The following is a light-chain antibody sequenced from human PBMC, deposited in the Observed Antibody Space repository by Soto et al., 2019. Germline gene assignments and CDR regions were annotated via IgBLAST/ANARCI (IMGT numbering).Light chain of an antibody. V-gene: IGKV4-1*01. CDR3: QQYYSTPLT. Sequence: IVPAQSPDTLAVSLGERAPINCKSSQSVLYSSNNKNYLALYQQKPGQPPKLLIYWASTRESGVPDRFSGSGSGTDFTLTISSLQAEDVAVDYCQQYYSTPLTFSRGTNVDIK. CDR1: QSVLYSSNNKNY. CDR2: WAS. J-gene: IGKJ4*01.